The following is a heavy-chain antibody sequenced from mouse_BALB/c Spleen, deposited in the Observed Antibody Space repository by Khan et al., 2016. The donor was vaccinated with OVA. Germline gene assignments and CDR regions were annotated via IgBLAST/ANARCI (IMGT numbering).Heavy chain of an antibody. V-gene: IGHV14-3*02. Sequence: EVQLQESGAELVKPGASVKLSCTTSGFNIKDTYMHWVKQRPEQGLEWIGRIDPATGNTKYDPKFQGKATITADTSSNTAYLHLSSLTYEDTAVYYCARTEIHYSGSYVMDYWGQGTSVTVSS. D-gene: IGHD1-2*01. J-gene: IGHJ4*01. CDR3: ARTEIHYSGSYVMDY. CDR1: GFNIKDTY. CDR2: IDPATGNT.